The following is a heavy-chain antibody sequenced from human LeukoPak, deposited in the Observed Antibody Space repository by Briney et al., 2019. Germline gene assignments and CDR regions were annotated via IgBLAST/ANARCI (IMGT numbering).Heavy chain of an antibody. CDR3: AREGGDEIAAALNWFDP. CDR2: IIPIFGTA. Sequence: SVKVSCKASGGTFSSYAISWVRQAPGQGLEWMGGIIPIFGTANYAQKFQGRVTITADESTSTAYMELSSLRSEDTAVYYCAREGGDEIAAALNWFDPWGQGALVTVSS. J-gene: IGHJ5*02. CDR1: GGTFSSYA. D-gene: IGHD6-13*01. V-gene: IGHV1-69*13.